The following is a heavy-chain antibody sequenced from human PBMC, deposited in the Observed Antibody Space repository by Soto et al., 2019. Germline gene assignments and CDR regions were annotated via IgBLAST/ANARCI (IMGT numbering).Heavy chain of an antibody. D-gene: IGHD3-10*01. Sequence: EVQLLESGGGLVQPGGSLRLSCAASGFTFSSYAMSWVRQAPGKGLEWVSAISGSGGSTYYADSVKGRFTISRDTSKNTLYLQMNSLRDEDTAVYYCAKAGTYWVVRGGLDYWGQGTLVTVSS. CDR1: GFTFSSYA. J-gene: IGHJ4*02. CDR3: AKAGTYWVVRGGLDY. CDR2: ISGSGGST. V-gene: IGHV3-23*01.